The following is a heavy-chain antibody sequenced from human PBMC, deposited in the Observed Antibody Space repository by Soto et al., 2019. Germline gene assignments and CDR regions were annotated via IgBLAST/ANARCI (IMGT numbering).Heavy chain of an antibody. V-gene: IGHV4-34*01. J-gene: IGHJ4*02. CDR3: AGNIVATISSFDY. D-gene: IGHD5-12*01. CDR1: GESFSGYY. CDR2: IXXSXXX. Sequence: SETLSLTCAVYGESFSGYYWSWIRQPPGKGLXWIXXIXXSXXXXXNXXLKSRVTMSVDTSKNQFSLKLSSVTAAETAMYYCAGNIVATISSFDYWGQGTLVTVSS.